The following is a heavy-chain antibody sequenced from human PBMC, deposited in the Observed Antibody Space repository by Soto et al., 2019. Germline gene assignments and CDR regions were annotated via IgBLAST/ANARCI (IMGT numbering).Heavy chain of an antibody. CDR3: ARLRAVAGSGSY. J-gene: IGHJ4*02. V-gene: IGHV4-34*01. Sequence: PSETLSLTCAVYGGSFSGYYWSWIRQPPGKGLEWIGEINHSGSTNYNPSLKSRVTISVDTSKNQFSLKLSSVTAADTAVYYCARLRAVAGSGSYWGQGTLVTVSS. D-gene: IGHD6-19*01. CDR2: INHSGST. CDR1: GGSFSGYY.